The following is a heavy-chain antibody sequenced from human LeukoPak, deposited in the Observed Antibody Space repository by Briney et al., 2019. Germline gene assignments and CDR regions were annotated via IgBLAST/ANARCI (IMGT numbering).Heavy chain of an antibody. CDR2: TRNKTKSYST. Sequence: GGSLRLSCAVSGFTFSDHYMDWVRQAPGKGLEWVGRTRNKTKSYSTEYTASVKGRFTISRDDSKNSLYLQMNSLKTEDTAVYYCGRGLADWGQGTLVTVSS. J-gene: IGHJ4*02. CDR3: GRGLAD. CDR1: GFTFSDHY. V-gene: IGHV3-72*01.